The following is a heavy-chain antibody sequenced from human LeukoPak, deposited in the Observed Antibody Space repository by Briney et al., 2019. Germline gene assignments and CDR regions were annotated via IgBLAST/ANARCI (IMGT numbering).Heavy chain of an antibody. Sequence: PGGSLRLSCADSGFTFRGYRMKWVRQAPGQGLEWVASIKEDGREKFYVDSVKGRFTISRDDAKNPLYLQMDSLKVEDTAVYYCARDDGDLWGQGTLVTVSS. CDR2: IKEDGREK. J-gene: IGHJ4*02. CDR1: GFTFRGYR. V-gene: IGHV3-7*01. CDR3: ARDDGDL.